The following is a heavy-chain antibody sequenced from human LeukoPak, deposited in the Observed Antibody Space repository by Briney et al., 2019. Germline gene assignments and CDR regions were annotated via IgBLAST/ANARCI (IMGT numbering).Heavy chain of an antibody. V-gene: IGHV4-4*02. Sequence: SETLSLTCAVSGGSISISNWWSWVRQPPGKGLEWIGEVYPSGCTNYNPSLKSRVTISVDKSKNQFSLKMTSVTAADTAVYYCARAGRHYDSSGYYWYFDYWGQGTLVTVSS. J-gene: IGHJ4*02. CDR1: GGSISISNW. D-gene: IGHD3-22*01. CDR3: ARAGRHYDSSGYYWYFDY. CDR2: VYPSGCT.